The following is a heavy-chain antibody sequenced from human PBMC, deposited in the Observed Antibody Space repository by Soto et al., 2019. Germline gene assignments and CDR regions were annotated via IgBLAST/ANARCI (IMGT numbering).Heavy chain of an antibody. J-gene: IGHJ6*02. CDR3: AKEGGNHYYYYAMDV. D-gene: IGHD1-26*01. Sequence: SQTLSLTCAISGDSVSSNSAAWSWIRQSPSRGLEWLGRTFYRSKWYNDYAVSVKGRITINPDTSKNQFSLQLNSVTPEDTAVKYCAKEGGNHYYYYAMDVWGQGTTVTSP. V-gene: IGHV6-1*01. CDR2: TFYRSKWYN. CDR1: GDSVSSNSAA.